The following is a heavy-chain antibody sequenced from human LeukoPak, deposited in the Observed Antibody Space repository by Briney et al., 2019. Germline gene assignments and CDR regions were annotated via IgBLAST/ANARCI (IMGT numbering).Heavy chain of an antibody. CDR1: GGSINNNDYY. CDR2: VSYCGST. D-gene: IGHD3-10*01. V-gene: IGHV4-39*01. CDR3: ARQLLYNYGLTGGMDV. J-gene: IGHJ6*02. Sequence: SDTLSLTCPVSGGSINNNDYYWGWIRQPPGKGLEWIWTVSYCGSTYYNPSLKSRVTMSVDTSKNQFSLKLKSVTAADTAIYYCARQLLYNYGLTGGMDVWGQGTTVTVSS.